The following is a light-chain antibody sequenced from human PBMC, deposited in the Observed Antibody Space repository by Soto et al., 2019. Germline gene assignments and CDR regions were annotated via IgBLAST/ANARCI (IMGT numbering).Light chain of an antibody. CDR2: NNS. V-gene: IGLV1-40*01. J-gene: IGLJ1*01. Sequence: QSVLTQPPSVSGAPGQRVTISCTGSSSNIGAGYDVHWYQQLPGTAPKLLIYNNSDRPSGVPDRFSGSKSGASASLAITGLQAEAEADYYCQSYDSSLSGYVFGTGTKLTVL. CDR1: SSNIGAGYD. CDR3: QSYDSSLSGYV.